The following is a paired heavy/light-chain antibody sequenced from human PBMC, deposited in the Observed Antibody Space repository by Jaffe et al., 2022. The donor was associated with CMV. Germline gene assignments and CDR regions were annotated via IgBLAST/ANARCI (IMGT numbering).Light chain of an antibody. CDR3: QHQGT. V-gene: IGKV3-20*01. CDR1: QSVSSSY. J-gene: IGKJ1*01. CDR2: GAS. Sequence: EIVLTQSPGTLSLSPGERATLSCRASQSVSSSYLAWYQQKPGQAPRLLIYGASSRATGIPDRFSGSGSGTDFTLTISRLEPEDFAVYYCQHQGTFGQGTKVEIK.
Heavy chain of an antibody. J-gene: IGHJ6*02. D-gene: IGHD2-2*01. CDR1: GGSISSYY. Sequence: QVQLQESGPGLVKPSETLSLTCTVSGGSISSYYWSWIRQPAGKGLEWIGRIYTSGSTNYNPSLKSRVTMSVDTSKNQFSLKLSSVTAADTAVYYCARDGGYCSSTSCYLVGSGDYYYYGMDVWGQGTTVTVSS. V-gene: IGHV4-4*07. CDR3: ARDGGYCSSTSCYLVGSGDYYYYGMDV. CDR2: IYTSGST.